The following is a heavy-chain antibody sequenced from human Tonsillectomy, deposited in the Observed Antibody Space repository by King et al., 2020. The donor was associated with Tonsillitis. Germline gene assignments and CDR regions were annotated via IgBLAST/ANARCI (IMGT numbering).Heavy chain of an antibody. V-gene: IGHV4-61*02. CDR2: IYTSGST. CDR3: ARASRGYYDSSGYWNAFDI. Sequence: QLQESGPGLVKPSQTLSLTCTVSGGSISSSTYYWGWIRQPAGKGLEWIGRIYTSGSTNNNPSLKSRVTISVDTSKNQFSLKLSSVTAADTAVYYCARASRGYYDSSGYWNAFDIWGQGTMVTVSS. D-gene: IGHD3-22*01. J-gene: IGHJ3*02. CDR1: GGSISSSTYY.